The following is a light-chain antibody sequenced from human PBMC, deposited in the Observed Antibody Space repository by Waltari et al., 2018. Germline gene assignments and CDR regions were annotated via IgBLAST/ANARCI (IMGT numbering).Light chain of an antibody. CDR3: CSYAGGDTLI. CDR2: EVT. V-gene: IGLV2-23*02. Sequence: QSALTQPASVSGSPGQSITISCTGTSSDVGGYSLVSWSQQHPGKAPTVIIYEVTKLPSGVSNRFSGAKSGNTASLTSSGLQAEDEADYYCCSYAGGDTLIFGGGTKLTVL. CDR1: SSDVGGYSL. J-gene: IGLJ2*01.